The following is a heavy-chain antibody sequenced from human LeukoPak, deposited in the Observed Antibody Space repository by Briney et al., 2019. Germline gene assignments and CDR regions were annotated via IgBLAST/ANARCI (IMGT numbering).Heavy chain of an antibody. Sequence: PSQTLSLTCAVYGGSFSGYYWSWIRQPPGKGLEWIWEINHSGSTNYNPSLKSRFTISVDTSKNQFSLKLSSVTAADTAVYYCSRELAADYYYYGMDVWGQGTTVTVSS. CDR2: INHSGST. J-gene: IGHJ6*02. CDR1: GGSFSGYY. CDR3: SRELAADYYYYGMDV. D-gene: IGHD6-13*01. V-gene: IGHV4-34*01.